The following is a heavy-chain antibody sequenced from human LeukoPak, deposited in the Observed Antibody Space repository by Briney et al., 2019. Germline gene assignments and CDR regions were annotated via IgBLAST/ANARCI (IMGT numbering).Heavy chain of an antibody. V-gene: IGHV1-8*03. Sequence: GASVKVSCKASGYTFTSYDINWVRQATGQGLEWMGWMNPNSGNTGYAQKFQGRVTITRNTSISTAYMELSSLRSEDTAVYYCARVHRRDGYNRGYYFDYWGQGTLVTVSS. CDR2: MNPNSGNT. J-gene: IGHJ4*02. CDR3: ARVHRRDGYNRGYYFDY. CDR1: GYTFTSYD. D-gene: IGHD5-24*01.